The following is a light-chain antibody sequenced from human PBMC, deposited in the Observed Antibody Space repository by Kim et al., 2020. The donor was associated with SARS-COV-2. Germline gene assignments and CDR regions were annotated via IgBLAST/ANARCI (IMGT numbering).Light chain of an antibody. CDR3: QQSDNAPYP. Sequence: DIQMTQFPSSLSASVGDRVTITCRASQRISSYLNWYQQKPGKAPNLLIYAASSLQSGVPSRFSGSGSGTDFTLTISSLQPEDFATFYCQQSDNAPYPFGRG. J-gene: IGKJ2*01. V-gene: IGKV1-39*01. CDR1: QRISSY. CDR2: AAS.